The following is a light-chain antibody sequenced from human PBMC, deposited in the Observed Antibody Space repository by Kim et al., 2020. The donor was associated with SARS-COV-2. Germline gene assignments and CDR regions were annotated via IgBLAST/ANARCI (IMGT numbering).Light chain of an antibody. Sequence: ASVGDRVTSTYRASQGISSFLSWYQQKPGKAPKLLIYDASTLQSGVPSRFSGSGSGTDFTLTISCLQPEDFATYYCQQYNSYPLTFGQGTKVDIK. J-gene: IGKJ4*01. V-gene: IGKV1-8*01. CDR3: QQYNSYPLT. CDR2: DAS. CDR1: QGISSF.